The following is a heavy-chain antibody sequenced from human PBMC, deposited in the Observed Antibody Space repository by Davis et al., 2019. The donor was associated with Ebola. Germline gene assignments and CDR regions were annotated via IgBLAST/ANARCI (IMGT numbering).Heavy chain of an antibody. CDR2: IYRDGRT. V-gene: IGHV3-66*04. CDR3: ARHVYGDFWFFDL. J-gene: IGHJ2*01. Sequence: PGGSLRLSCSASGFIFSTYVMSWVRQAPGKGLEWVSVIYRDGRTYYADSVKGRFTISRDNSNNTVFLQMNSVRAEDTADYYCARHVYGDFWFFDLWGRGTRVTVSS. D-gene: IGHD4-17*01. CDR1: GFIFSTYV.